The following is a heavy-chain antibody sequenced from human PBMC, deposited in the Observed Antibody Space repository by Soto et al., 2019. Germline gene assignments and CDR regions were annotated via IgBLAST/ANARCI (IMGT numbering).Heavy chain of an antibody. CDR1: GFSLNTRGVG. J-gene: IGHJ4*02. CDR3: AQKGGGDRILDY. Sequence: QITLEESGPTLVKPTQTLTLTCTFSGFSLNTRGVGVGWIRQPPGKALEWIALIYWDDYKHYSPSLNSRLTNTQDNSKNQVVLKITNMDPVDTATYFCAQKGGGDRILDYWGQGTVVTVSS. CDR2: IYWDDYK. V-gene: IGHV2-5*02. D-gene: IGHD3-16*01.